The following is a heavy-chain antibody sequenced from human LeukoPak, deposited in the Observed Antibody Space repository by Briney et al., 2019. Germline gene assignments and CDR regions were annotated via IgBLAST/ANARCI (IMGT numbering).Heavy chain of an antibody. J-gene: IGHJ3*02. D-gene: IGHD6-13*01. Sequence: PSETLSLTCAVYGGSFSGYYWSWIRQPPGKGLEWIGEINHSGSTNYNPSLKSRVTISVDTSKNQFSLKLSSVTAADTAVYYCARPAAAGDDDAFDIWGQGTMVTVSP. CDR2: INHSGST. CDR3: ARPAAAGDDDAFDI. CDR1: GGSFSGYY. V-gene: IGHV4-34*01.